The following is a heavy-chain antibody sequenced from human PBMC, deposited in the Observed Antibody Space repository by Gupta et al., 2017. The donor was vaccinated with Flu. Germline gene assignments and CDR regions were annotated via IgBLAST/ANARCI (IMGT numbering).Heavy chain of an antibody. D-gene: IGHD3-22*01. V-gene: IGHV1-69*01. CDR1: GGTFSSSA. CDR2: IIPIFGTA. Sequence: QVQLVQSGAEVKKPGSSVQVSCKASGGTFSSSAIRWVRQAPGQGLEWMGGIIPIFGTANYAQKFQGRVTITADESTSTAYMGLSSLRYEDTAVYYGATKPADYYDSSGYGYYFDYWGQGTLVTVAS. CDR3: ATKPADYYDSSGYGYYFDY. J-gene: IGHJ4*02.